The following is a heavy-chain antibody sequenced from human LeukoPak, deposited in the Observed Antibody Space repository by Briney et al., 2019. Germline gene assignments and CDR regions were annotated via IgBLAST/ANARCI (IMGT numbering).Heavy chain of an antibody. Sequence: GESLKISCKGSGYSFTSYWIGWVRQMPGKGLEWMGIIYPGDSDTRYSPSFQGQVTISADKSISTAYLQWSSLKASDTAMYYCARPPYYYDGSGYTTTRSPEYFQHWGQGTLVTVSS. D-gene: IGHD3-22*01. J-gene: IGHJ1*01. CDR2: IYPGDSDT. CDR1: GYSFTSYW. CDR3: ARPPYYYDGSGYTTTRSPEYFQH. V-gene: IGHV5-51*01.